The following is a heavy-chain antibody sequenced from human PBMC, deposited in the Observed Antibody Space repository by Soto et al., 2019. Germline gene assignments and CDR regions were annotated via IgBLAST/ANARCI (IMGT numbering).Heavy chain of an antibody. CDR1: GFTLSNYW. V-gene: IGHV3-74*01. D-gene: IGHD5-12*01. J-gene: IGHJ4*02. CDR2: INGDGRST. Sequence: EVQLVESGGGLVQPGGSLSLSCAASGFTLSNYWMHWVRQAPGKGLVWVSRINGDGRSTSYADSVKGRFTISRDNAKNTLYVQMNSLRVEDTAVYYCARGGYDNHWDYWGQGTLVTVSS. CDR3: ARGGYDNHWDY.